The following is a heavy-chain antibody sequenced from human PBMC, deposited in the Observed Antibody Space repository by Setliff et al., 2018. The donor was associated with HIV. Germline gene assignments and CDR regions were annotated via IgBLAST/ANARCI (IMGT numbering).Heavy chain of an antibody. Sequence: GGSLRLSCAASGFTFSSYGMHWVRQAPGKGLEWVALIWYDGSNKYYVDSVEGRFTISRDNADNSLYLQMNSLRAEDTAVYYCARYALAVPGYHNAFDIWGQGTMVTVSS. CDR3: ARYALAVPGYHNAFDI. V-gene: IGHV3-33*01. J-gene: IGHJ3*02. CDR1: GFTFSSYG. D-gene: IGHD6-19*01. CDR2: IWYDGSNK.